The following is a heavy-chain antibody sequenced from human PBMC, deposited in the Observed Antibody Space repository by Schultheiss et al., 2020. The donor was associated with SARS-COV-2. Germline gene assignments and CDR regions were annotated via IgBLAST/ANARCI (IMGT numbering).Heavy chain of an antibody. CDR3: ARGFNDIFRWFDP. CDR2: ISSSSSTI. Sequence: GGSLRLSCAASGFTFSSYAMHWVRQAPGKGLEWVSYISSSSSTIYYADSVKGRFTISRDNAKNSLYLQMNSLRAEDTAVYYCARGFNDIFRWFDPWGQGTLVTVSS. CDR1: GFTFSSYA. D-gene: IGHD3-9*01. J-gene: IGHJ5*02. V-gene: IGHV3-48*04.